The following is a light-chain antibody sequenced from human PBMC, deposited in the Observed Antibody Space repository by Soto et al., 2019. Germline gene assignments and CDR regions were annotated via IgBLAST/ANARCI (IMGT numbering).Light chain of an antibody. Sequence: DIQMTQSPSTLSASVGDRVSITCRASQSISAWLAWYQQKPGKAPRLLIYKASTLEIGVPSRFSGSGSGTEFTLTISSLQSEDYAVYYCQPYNDWPSWTFGQGTKV. V-gene: IGKV1-5*03. CDR2: KAS. CDR1: QSISAW. J-gene: IGKJ1*01. CDR3: QPYNDWPSWT.